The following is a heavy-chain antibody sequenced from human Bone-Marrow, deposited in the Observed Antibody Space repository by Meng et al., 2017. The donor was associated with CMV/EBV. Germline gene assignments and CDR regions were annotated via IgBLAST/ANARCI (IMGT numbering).Heavy chain of an antibody. J-gene: IGHJ4*02. CDR2: IYPGDSDT. V-gene: IGHV5-51*01. D-gene: IGHD2/OR15-2a*01. CDR1: GYRFKSYW. CDR3: ARRDPGVFLFDF. Sequence: GGSLRLSCSGSGYRFKSYWVAWVRQMPGKGLEWMGIIYPGDSDTRYSLSFQGQVTISADKSISTVYLQWSSLKASDTATSYCARRDPGVFLFDFWGPGRLVTFSS.